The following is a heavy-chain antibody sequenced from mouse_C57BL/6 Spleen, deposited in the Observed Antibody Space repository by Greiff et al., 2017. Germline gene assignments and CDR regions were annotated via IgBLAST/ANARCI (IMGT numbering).Heavy chain of an antibody. J-gene: IGHJ2*01. CDR2: IEPNSGGT. D-gene: IGHD2-4*01. CDR1: GYTFTSYW. V-gene: IGHV1-72*01. CDR3: ARGILIYDYDDFDY. Sequence: QVQLQQPGAELVKPGASVKLSCKASGYTFTSYWMHWVKQRPGRGLEWIGRIEPNSGGTKYNEKFKSKATLTVDKPSSTAYMQLSSLTSEDSAVYYCARGILIYDYDDFDYWGQGTTLTVSS.